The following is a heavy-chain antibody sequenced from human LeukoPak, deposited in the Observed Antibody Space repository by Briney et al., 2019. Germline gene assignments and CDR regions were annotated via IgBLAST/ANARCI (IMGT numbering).Heavy chain of an antibody. V-gene: IGHV4-59*01. J-gene: IGHJ3*02. CDR2: IYYSGST. D-gene: IGHD1-7*01. Sequence: PSETLSLTCTVSGGSISSYYWSWIRQPPGKGLEWIGYIYYSGSTNYNPSLKSRVTISVDTSKNQLSLKLSSVTAADTAVYYCARFRITGTTSKAFDIWGQGTMVTVSS. CDR1: GGSISSYY. CDR3: ARFRITGTTSKAFDI.